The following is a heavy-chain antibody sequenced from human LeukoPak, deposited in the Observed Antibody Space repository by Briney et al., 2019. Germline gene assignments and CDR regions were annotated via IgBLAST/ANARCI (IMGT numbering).Heavy chain of an antibody. D-gene: IGHD2-15*01. J-gene: IGHJ3*02. CDR2: ISSSAGTI. CDR1: GFTFSIYS. CDR3: ARDRIGGSDDAFDI. Sequence: GGSLRLSCAASGFTFSIYSMNWVRQAPGKGLEWVSYISSSAGTIYYADSVKGRFTISRDNAKNSLYLQMNSLRAEDTAVYYCARDRIGGSDDAFDIWGQGTMVTVSS. V-gene: IGHV3-48*04.